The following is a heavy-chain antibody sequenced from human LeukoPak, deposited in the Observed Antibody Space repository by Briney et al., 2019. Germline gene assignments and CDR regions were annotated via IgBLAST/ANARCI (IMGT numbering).Heavy chain of an antibody. D-gene: IGHD3-22*01. J-gene: IGHJ3*02. CDR1: GFTFDDYG. Sequence: GGSLRLSCAASGFTFDDYGMSWVRQAPGKGLEWVSGINWNGGSTGYADSVKGRFTISRDNAKNSLYLQMNSLRAEDTALYYCARERVGYCDSSGAFDIWGQGTMVTASS. CDR2: INWNGGST. V-gene: IGHV3-20*04. CDR3: ARERVGYCDSSGAFDI.